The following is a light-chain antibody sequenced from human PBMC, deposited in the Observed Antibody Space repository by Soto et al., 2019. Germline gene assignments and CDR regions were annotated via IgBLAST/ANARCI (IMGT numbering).Light chain of an antibody. CDR2: EVS. J-gene: IGLJ3*02. V-gene: IGLV2-23*02. CDR1: SSDVGSYNV. Sequence: QSVLTQPASVSGSPGQSISISCTGTSSDVGSYNVVSWVQQHPDKAPKLMIYEVSTRPTGVSNRFSGSKSGTTASLTISGLQPGDEADCYCSSYAHGSSLGGFGGGTKLTVL. CDR3: SSYAHGSSLGG.